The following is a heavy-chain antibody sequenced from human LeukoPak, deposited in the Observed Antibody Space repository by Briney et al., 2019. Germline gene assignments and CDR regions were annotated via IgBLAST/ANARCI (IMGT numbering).Heavy chain of an antibody. Sequence: GGSLRLSCAASGFTFSSYSMNWVRQAPGKGLEWVSSISSSSSYIYYADSVKGRFTISRDNAKNSLYLQMNSLRAEDTAVYYCARDNWNYGEYYFDYWGQGTLVTVSS. CDR2: ISSSSSYI. CDR3: ARDNWNYGEYYFDY. CDR1: GFTFSSYS. V-gene: IGHV3-21*01. J-gene: IGHJ4*02. D-gene: IGHD1-7*01.